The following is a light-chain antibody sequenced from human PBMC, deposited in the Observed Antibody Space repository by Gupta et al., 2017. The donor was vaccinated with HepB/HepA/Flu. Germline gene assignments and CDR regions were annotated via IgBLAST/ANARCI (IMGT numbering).Light chain of an antibody. J-gene: IGLJ2*01. V-gene: IGLV1-47*01. CDR2: RNN. Sequence: QSVLIQPPSVSGTPGQRVTISCSGSTSNIGSHFVYWYQQLPGTAPKLLIFRNNQRSAGVPDRFSGSKSDTSASLAISGLQSDDEADYYCAAWDDSMSGPHVLFGGGTKLTVL. CDR1: TSNIGSHF. CDR3: AAWDDSMSGPHVL.